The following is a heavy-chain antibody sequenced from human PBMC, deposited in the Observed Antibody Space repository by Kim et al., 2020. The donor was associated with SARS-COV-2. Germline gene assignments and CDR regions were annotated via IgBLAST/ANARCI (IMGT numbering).Heavy chain of an antibody. CDR2: ST. CDR3: ARDGYSLPHS. D-gene: IGHD5-18*01. J-gene: IGHJ4*02. V-gene: IGHV3-53*04. Sequence: STYYADSVQGRFTISRHNSKNTLYLQMNSLRAEDTAVYYCARDGYSLPHSWGQGTLVTVSS.